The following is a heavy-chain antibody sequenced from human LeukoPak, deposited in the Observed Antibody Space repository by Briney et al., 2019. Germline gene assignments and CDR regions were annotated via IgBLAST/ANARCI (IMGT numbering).Heavy chain of an antibody. Sequence: SETLSLTCTVSGGSISSYYWSWIRQPAGKGLGWIGRIYTSGSTNYNPSLKSRVTISVDTSKNQFSLKLSSVTAADTAVYYCARALSYYYGSGSLGFDYWGQGTLVTVSS. CDR3: ARALSYYYGSGSLGFDY. V-gene: IGHV4-4*07. CDR1: GGSISSYY. CDR2: IYTSGST. D-gene: IGHD3-10*01. J-gene: IGHJ4*02.